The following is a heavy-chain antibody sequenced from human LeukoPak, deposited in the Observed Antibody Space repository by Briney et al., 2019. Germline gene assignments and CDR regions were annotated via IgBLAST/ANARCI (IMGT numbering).Heavy chain of an antibody. J-gene: IGHJ5*02. D-gene: IGHD3-10*01. CDR2: IYPGDSDT. V-gene: IGHV5-51*01. Sequence: GESLKISCKGSGYSFTSYWIGWVRQMPGKGLEWMGIIYPGDSDTRYSPSFQGQDTISADKSISTAYLQWSSLKASDTAMYYCARYYYGSGRGANWFDPWGQGTLVTVSS. CDR1: GYSFTSYW. CDR3: ARYYYGSGRGANWFDP.